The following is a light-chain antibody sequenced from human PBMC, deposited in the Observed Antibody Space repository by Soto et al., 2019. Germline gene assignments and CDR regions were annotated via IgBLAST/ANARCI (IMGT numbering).Light chain of an antibody. J-gene: IGKJ1*01. Sequence: DIQVTQSPSTLSASIGDRVTITCRASQSISTRLAWFQQKPGRAPKLLIYHASSLESGVPSRFSGSGSGTQFTLTISSLQPEDFATYYCKQYNRYWTFGQGTKVEIK. CDR1: QSISTR. CDR2: HAS. CDR3: KQYNRYWT. V-gene: IGKV1-5*03.